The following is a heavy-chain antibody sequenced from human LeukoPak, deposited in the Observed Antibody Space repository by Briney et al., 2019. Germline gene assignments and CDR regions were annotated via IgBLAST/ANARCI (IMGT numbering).Heavy chain of an antibody. J-gene: IGHJ6*03. V-gene: IGHV3-23*01. CDR3: AKRRGLELTYYYYMDV. D-gene: IGHD1-7*01. Sequence: SGGSLRLSCAASGFTFRNYAMSWVRQAPGKGLEWVSSFSDSNGRTYYADSVKGRFTVSRDNSKNTLYLQMNSLRAEDTAVYYCAKRRGLELTYYYYMDVWGKGTMVTVSS. CDR1: GFTFRNYA. CDR2: FSDSNGRT.